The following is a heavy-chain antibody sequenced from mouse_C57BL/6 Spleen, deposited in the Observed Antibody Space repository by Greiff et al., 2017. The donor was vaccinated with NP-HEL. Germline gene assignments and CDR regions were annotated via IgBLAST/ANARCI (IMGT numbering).Heavy chain of an antibody. V-gene: IGHV2-6*01. CDR2: IWGVGST. Sequence: VQVVESGPGLVAPSQSLSITCTVSGFSLTSYGVDWVRQSPGKGLEWLGVIWGVGSTNYNSALKSRLSISKDNSKSQVFLKMNSLQTDDTAMYYCASGVGRGAMDYWGQGTSVTVSS. CDR1: GFSLTSYG. CDR3: ASGVGRGAMDY. D-gene: IGHD4-1*01. J-gene: IGHJ4*01.